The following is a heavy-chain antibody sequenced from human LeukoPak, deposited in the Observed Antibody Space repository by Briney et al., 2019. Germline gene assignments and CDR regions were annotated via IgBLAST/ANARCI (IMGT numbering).Heavy chain of an antibody. Sequence: GGSLRLSCAASGFHFSGSAMSWVRQAPGKGLEWVSGISYDGLNTYYADSVKGRFTISRDNSKRTVSLEMTSLRADDMGVYYCAKDGAQYSSGPECDPRGQGTLVGVSP. J-gene: IGHJ5*02. CDR1: GFHFSGSA. CDR3: AKDGAQYSSGPECDP. CDR2: ISYDGLNT. D-gene: IGHD6-19*01. V-gene: IGHV3-23*01.